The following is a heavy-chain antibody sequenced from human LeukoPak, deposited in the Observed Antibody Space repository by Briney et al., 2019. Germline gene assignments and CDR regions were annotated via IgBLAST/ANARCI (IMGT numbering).Heavy chain of an antibody. CDR3: ARVRAVAAPNWFDP. CDR1: GASITSSNW. V-gene: IGHV4-4*02. J-gene: IGHJ5*02. D-gene: IGHD6-19*01. Sequence: KPSETLSLTCAVSGASITSSNWWSWVRQPPGEGLEWIGSIYHSGSTYYNPSLKSRVTISVDTSKNQFSLKLSSVTAADTAVYYCARVRAVAAPNWFDPWGQGTLVTVSS. CDR2: IYHSGST.